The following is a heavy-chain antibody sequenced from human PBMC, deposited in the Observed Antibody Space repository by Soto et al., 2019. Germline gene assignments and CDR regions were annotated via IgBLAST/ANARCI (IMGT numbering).Heavy chain of an antibody. Sequence: GASVKVSCKASGGTFSSYAISWVRQAPGQGLEWMGGIIPIFGTANYAQKFQGRVPITADKSTSTAYMELSSLRSEDTAVYYCASLRSAALFGMDVWGQGTTVTAP. CDR1: GGTFSSYA. D-gene: IGHD3-3*01. CDR3: ASLRSAALFGMDV. J-gene: IGHJ6*02. V-gene: IGHV1-69*06. CDR2: IIPIFGTA.